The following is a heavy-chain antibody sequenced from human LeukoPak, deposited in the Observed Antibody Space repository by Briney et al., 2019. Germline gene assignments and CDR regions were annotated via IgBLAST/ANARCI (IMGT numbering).Heavy chain of an antibody. V-gene: IGHV4-30-2*01. Sequence: SQTLSLTCGVSGGSLSSGGYSWSWIRQPPGKGLEWIGYIYQSGSTNYNASLTNRVTISVDTSKNQFSLKLSSVTAADTAVYYCAREVGYCSGGSCYSYFDYWGQGTLVTVSS. CDR2: IYQSGST. J-gene: IGHJ4*02. CDR1: GGSLSSGGYS. CDR3: AREVGYCSGGSCYSYFDY. D-gene: IGHD2-15*01.